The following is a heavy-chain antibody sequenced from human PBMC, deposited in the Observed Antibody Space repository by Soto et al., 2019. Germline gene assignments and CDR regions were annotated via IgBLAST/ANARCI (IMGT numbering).Heavy chain of an antibody. V-gene: IGHV1-46*01. CDR1: GYTFTASY. J-gene: IGHJ3*02. Sequence: QVQLVQSGAEVKKPGASVKVSCKASGYTFTASYMHWVRQAPGQGLEWMGIIDPSGGSTSYSQKFQGRVTMTRDTSTSTVYMELNSLRSEDTAVFYCARDSGHYYRSDAFDKWGRGTMVTVSS. CDR2: IDPSGGST. CDR3: ARDSGHYYRSDAFDK. D-gene: IGHD1-26*01.